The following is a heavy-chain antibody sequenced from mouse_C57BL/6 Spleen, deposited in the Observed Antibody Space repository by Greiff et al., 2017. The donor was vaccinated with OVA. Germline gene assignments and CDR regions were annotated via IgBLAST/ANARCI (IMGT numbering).Heavy chain of an antibody. V-gene: IGHV1-82*01. CDR2: IYPGDGDT. CDR1: GYAFSSSW. J-gene: IGHJ3*01. CDR3: ASITTAPWFAY. D-gene: IGHD1-2*01. Sequence: QVQLQQSGPELVKPGASVKISCKASGYAFSSSWMNWVKQRPGKGLEWIGRIYPGDGDTNYNGKFKGKATLTADKSSSTAYMQLSSLTSEDSAVYFCASITTAPWFAYWGQGTLVTVSA.